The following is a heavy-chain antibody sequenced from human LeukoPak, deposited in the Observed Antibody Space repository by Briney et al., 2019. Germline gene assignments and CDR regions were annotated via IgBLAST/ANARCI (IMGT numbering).Heavy chain of an antibody. CDR3: ARDRVGSGWPRPYYFEV. CDR2: INPNTGAT. J-gene: IGHJ4*02. CDR1: VYTLTGYY. D-gene: IGHD6-19*01. Sequence: ASVKVSCKASVYTLTGYYLHWVRQAPGQGLEWMGWINPNTGATHSAQKFQGRITMTRDTSISTAYVDLSRLRSDDTAVYYCARDRVGSGWPRPYYFEVWGQGTLVTVSS. V-gene: IGHV1-2*02.